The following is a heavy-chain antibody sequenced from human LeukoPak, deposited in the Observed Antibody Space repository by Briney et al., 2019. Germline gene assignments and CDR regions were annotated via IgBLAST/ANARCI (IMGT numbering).Heavy chain of an antibody. CDR3: ARDRDSSGYYYGGGSVLDAFDI. CDR1: GGTFSSYA. D-gene: IGHD3-22*01. CDR2: IIPIFGTA. Sequence: SVEVSCKASGGTFSSYAISWVRQAPGQGLEWMGGIIPIFGTANYAQKFQGRVTITADESTSTAYMELSSLRSEDTAVYYCARDRDSSGYYYGGGSVLDAFDIWGQGTMVTVSS. V-gene: IGHV1-69*13. J-gene: IGHJ3*02.